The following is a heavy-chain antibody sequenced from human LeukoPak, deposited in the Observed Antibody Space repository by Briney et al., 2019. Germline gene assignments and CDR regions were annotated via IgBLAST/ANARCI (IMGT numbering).Heavy chain of an antibody. CDR3: ARAYSSSWYWNWFDL. Sequence: PSGTLSLTCAVSGGSISSSNWWSWVRPPPGKGLEWIGEIYHSGSTNYNPSLKSRVTISVDKSKNQFSLKLSSVTAADTAVYYCARAYSSSWYWNWFDLWGQGTLVTVSS. J-gene: IGHJ5*02. CDR2: IYHSGST. V-gene: IGHV4-4*02. CDR1: GGSISSSNW. D-gene: IGHD6-13*01.